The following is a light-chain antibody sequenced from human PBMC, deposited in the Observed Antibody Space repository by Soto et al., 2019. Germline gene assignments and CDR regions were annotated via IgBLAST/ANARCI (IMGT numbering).Light chain of an antibody. V-gene: IGKV1-39*01. Sequence: DLPMTQSPSSLSAFVGDRVTVSCRSSQPIITYLNWYQVKPGKAPKPLIFATSNLNSGVPSRFSGSGSGTDFTLTINNLQPEDFATYYCQQSYTAPWTFGQGTKVEIK. CDR3: QQSYTAPWT. CDR2: ATS. CDR1: QPIITY. J-gene: IGKJ1*01.